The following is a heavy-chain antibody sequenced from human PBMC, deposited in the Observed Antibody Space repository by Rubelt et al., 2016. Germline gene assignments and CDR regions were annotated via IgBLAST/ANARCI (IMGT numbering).Heavy chain of an antibody. Sequence: TFTGYYMHWVRQAPGQGLEWMGWINPNSGGTNYAQKFQGRVTMTRDTSISTAYMELSRLRSDDTAVYYCARNPDYGDAPGYYYGMDVWGQGTTVTVSS. CDR1: TFTGYY. J-gene: IGHJ6*02. D-gene: IGHD4-17*01. CDR2: INPNSGGT. V-gene: IGHV1-2*02. CDR3: ARNPDYGDAPGYYYGMDV.